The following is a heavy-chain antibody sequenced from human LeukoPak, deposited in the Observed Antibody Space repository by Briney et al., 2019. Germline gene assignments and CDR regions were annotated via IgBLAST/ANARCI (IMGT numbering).Heavy chain of an antibody. J-gene: IGHJ6*02. CDR2: ISSSSSTI. CDR3: ARVGGLLWFGELTPDYYGMDV. V-gene: IGHV3-48*01. CDR1: GFTFSSYW. D-gene: IGHD3-10*01. Sequence: GGSLRLSCAASGFTFSSYWMSWVRQAPGEGLEWVSYISSSSSTIYYADSVKGRFTISRDNAKNSLYLQMNSLRAEDTAVYYCARVGGLLWFGELTPDYYGMDVWGQGTTVTVSS.